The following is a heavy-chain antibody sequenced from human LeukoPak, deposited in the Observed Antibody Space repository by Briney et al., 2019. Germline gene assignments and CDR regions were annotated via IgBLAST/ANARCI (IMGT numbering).Heavy chain of an antibody. CDR1: GFTFSSYA. Sequence: PGGSLRLSCAASGFTFSSYAMHWVRQAPGKGLEWVAVISYDGSNKYYTDSVKGRFTISRDNSKNTQYLQMNSLRAEDTAVYYCARVVAGWYRGYFDYWGQGTLVTVSS. CDR2: ISYDGSNK. V-gene: IGHV3-30-3*01. CDR3: ARVVAGWYRGYFDY. D-gene: IGHD6-19*01. J-gene: IGHJ4*02.